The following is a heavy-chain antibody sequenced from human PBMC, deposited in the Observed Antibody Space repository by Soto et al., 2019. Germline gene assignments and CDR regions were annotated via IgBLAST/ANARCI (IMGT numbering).Heavy chain of an antibody. CDR3: ATSAATTGGFDS. V-gene: IGHV1-69*02. J-gene: IGHJ4*01. Sequence: QVQLVQSGAEVKKPGSSVKVSCRASGGALTNHTISWVRQAPGQGLEWMGRIIPVLSMATYSQNFQDTVTMTADKSTNTAYMELSSLTSGDTAVYFCATSAATTGGFDSWGQGTLVTVSS. D-gene: IGHD4-17*01. CDR2: IIPVLSMA. CDR1: GGALTNHT.